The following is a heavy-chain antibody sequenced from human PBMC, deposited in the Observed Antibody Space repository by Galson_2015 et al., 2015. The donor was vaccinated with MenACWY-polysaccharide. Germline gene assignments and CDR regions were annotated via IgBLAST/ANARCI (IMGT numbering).Heavy chain of an antibody. V-gene: IGHV3-23*01. CDR2: INNAATNT. J-gene: IGHJ5*02. CDR3: SAWLWNQFDT. D-gene: IGHD2-21*01. Sequence: SLRLSCAASGFMFSSHGMTWVRQSPGKGLEWVSTINNAATNTQYSDSARGRFTITRYNSRNTLYLQMNSQRAEDTAISNCSAWLWNQFDTRGQGIVVTVSS. CDR1: GFMFSSHG.